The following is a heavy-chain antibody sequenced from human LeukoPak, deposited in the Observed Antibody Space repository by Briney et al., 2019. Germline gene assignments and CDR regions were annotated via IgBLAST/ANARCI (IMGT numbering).Heavy chain of an antibody. Sequence: PSGTLSLTCAVSGGSISSSNWWSWVRQPPGKGLEWIGEIYHSGSTNYNPSLKSRVTISVDKSENQFSLKLSSVTAADTAVYYCARFAQVVPAAQYYYYGMDVWGQGTTVTVSS. CDR3: ARFAQVVPAAQYYYYGMDV. V-gene: IGHV4-4*02. J-gene: IGHJ6*02. CDR1: GGSISSSNW. CDR2: IYHSGST. D-gene: IGHD2-2*01.